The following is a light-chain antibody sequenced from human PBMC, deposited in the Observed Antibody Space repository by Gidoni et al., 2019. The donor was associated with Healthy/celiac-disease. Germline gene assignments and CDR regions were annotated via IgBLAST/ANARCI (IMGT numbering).Light chain of an antibody. J-gene: IGKJ1*01. Sequence: EIVMTQSPATLSVSPGDRATLSCRARQSVSSNVAWYQQKPGQAPRLLIYGASTRATGIPARFSGSGSGTEFTLTISSLQSEDFAVYYCQQYNNWPWTFGQGTKVEIK. V-gene: IGKV3-15*01. CDR2: GAS. CDR3: QQYNNWPWT. CDR1: QSVSSN.